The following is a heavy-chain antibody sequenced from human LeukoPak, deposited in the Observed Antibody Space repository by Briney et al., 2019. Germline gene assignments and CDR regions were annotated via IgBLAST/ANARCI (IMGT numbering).Heavy chain of an antibody. D-gene: IGHD5-12*01. CDR3: ARGSGYDSIDY. CDR2: ISSTS. CDR1: GFTFSSYA. J-gene: IGHJ4*02. V-gene: IGHV3-21*01. Sequence: GGSLRLSCAASGFTFSSYAMSWVRQAPGKGLEWVSSISSTSKYADSLKGRFTICRDNTKNSLYLQMNSLRAEDTAVYYCARGSGYDSIDYWGQGTLVTVSS.